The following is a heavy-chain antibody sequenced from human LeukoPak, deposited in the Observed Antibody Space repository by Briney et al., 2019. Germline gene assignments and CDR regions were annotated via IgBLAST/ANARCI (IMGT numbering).Heavy chain of an antibody. CDR1: GFTFSGYS. CDR2: ISYDGSNK. Sequence: SGGSLRLSCAASGFTFSGYSIHWVRQAPGKGLEWVAVISYDGSNKYYADSVKGRSTISRDNSKNTLYLQMNSLRAEDTAAYYCSRSAYYDGSGNYYDYWGQGTLVTVSS. CDR3: SRSAYYDGSGNYYDY. D-gene: IGHD3-22*01. V-gene: IGHV3-30-3*01. J-gene: IGHJ4*02.